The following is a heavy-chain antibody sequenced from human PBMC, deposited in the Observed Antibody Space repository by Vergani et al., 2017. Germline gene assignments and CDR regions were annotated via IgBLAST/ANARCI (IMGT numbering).Heavy chain of an antibody. CDR3: ARGETRTDWLDP. V-gene: IGHV4-61*02. CDR1: GFSVSSTAFY. CDR2: IYGSGNI. J-gene: IGHJ5*02. D-gene: IGHD3/OR15-3a*01. Sequence: QVQLHESGPGLVKPSQTLSLTCSVSGFSVSSTAFYWNWIRQPAGKGLEWIGRIYGSGNINYNPSLDSRVTISRDTSKNQFSLNVHAVTAADTAVYYCARGETRTDWLDPWGQGTQVIVSS.